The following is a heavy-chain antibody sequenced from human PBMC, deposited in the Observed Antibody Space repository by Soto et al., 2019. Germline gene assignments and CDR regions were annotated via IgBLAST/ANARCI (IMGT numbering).Heavy chain of an antibody. CDR1: GYTFTSYY. V-gene: IGHV1-2*04. D-gene: IGHD1-1*01. CDR3: ARERDRGTTGTTDYYYYYGMDV. J-gene: IGHJ6*02. Sequence: ASVKVSCKASGYTFTSYYMHWVRQAPGQGLEWMGWINPNSGGTNYAQKFQGWVTMTRDTSISTAYMELSRLRSDDTAVYYCARERDRGTTGTTDYYYYYGMDVWGQGTTVTVSS. CDR2: INPNSGGT.